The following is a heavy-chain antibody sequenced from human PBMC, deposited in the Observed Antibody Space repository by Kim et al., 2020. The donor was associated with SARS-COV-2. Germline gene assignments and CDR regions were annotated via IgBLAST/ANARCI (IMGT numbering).Heavy chain of an antibody. Sequence: APGKGRLTNSRDDSKNTLYLQMNSLKTEDTAVYYCTTDPRYSYYYYGMDVWGQGTTVTVSS. D-gene: IGHD4-4*01. V-gene: IGHV3-15*01. J-gene: IGHJ6*02. CDR3: TTDPRYSYYYYGMDV.